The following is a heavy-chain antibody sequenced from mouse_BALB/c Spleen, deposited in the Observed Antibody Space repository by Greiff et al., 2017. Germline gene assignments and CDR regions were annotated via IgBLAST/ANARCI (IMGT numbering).Heavy chain of an antibody. J-gene: IGHJ2*01. Sequence: EVKVVESGGGLVKPGGSLKLSCAASGFTFSSYAMSWVRQTPEKRLEWVASISSGGSTYYPDSVKGRFTISRDNARNILYLQMSSLRSEDTAMYYCARGQYYFDYWGQGTTLTVSS. V-gene: IGHV5-6-5*01. CDR1: GFTFSSYA. CDR3: ARGQYYFDY. CDR2: ISSGGST.